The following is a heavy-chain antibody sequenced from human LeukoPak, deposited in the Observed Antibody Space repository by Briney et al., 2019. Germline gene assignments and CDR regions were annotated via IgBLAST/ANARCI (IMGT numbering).Heavy chain of an antibody. CDR2: SDPKSGDT. D-gene: IGHD3-10*01. CDR1: GYTLPPYY. V-gene: IGHV1-2*02. Sequence: SVKFSCKTSGYTLPPYYIHWLRQAPGDRLESMGWSDPKSGDTKYEHFQGRVTMTRDTSISTAYMELSRLTSDDTAVYYCARGNFYNNKGYSPELRYWGQGTLVTVSS. J-gene: IGHJ4*02. CDR3: ARGNFYNNKGYSPELRY.